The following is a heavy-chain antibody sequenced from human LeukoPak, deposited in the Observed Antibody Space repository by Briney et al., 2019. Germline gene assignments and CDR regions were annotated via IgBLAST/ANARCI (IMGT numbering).Heavy chain of an antibody. D-gene: IGHD3-10*01. J-gene: IGHJ4*02. V-gene: IGHV1-18*01. Sequence: ASVKVSCKASGYTLNSYGISWVRQAPGQGLELMGWITAYKGNTNYAQKIQGRVTMSTDTSTSTAYMELRSLRSDDTAVYYCARVVHRGSGSLDYWGQGTLVTVSS. CDR2: ITAYKGNT. CDR3: ARVVHRGSGSLDY. CDR1: GYTLNSYG.